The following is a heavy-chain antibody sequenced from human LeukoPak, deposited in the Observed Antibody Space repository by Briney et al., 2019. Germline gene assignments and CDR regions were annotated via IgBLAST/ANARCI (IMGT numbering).Heavy chain of an antibody. D-gene: IGHD3-10*01. CDR2: INHSGST. V-gene: IGHV4-34*01. J-gene: IGHJ4*02. CDR1: GGSFSGYY. Sequence: SETLSLTCAVYGGSFSGYYWSWIRQPPGKGLEWIGEINHSGSTTYNPSLKSRVTISVDTSKNQFSLKLSSVTAADTAVYYCAGLPGFGGFDHWGQGTLVTVSS. CDR3: AGLPGFGGFDH.